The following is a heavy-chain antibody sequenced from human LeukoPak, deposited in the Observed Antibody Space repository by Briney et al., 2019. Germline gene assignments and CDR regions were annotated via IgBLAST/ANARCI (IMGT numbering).Heavy chain of an antibody. J-gene: IGHJ6*03. Sequence: PSETLSLTCAVYGGSFSGYYWSWIRQPPGKGLEWIGEINHSGSTNYNPSLKSRVTISVDTSKNQFSLKLSSVTAADTAVYYCARAKPGYSYGYDYYYYMDVWGKGTTVTVSS. CDR1: GGSFSGYY. D-gene: IGHD5-18*01. CDR2: INHSGST. CDR3: ARAKPGYSYGYDYYYYMDV. V-gene: IGHV4-34*01.